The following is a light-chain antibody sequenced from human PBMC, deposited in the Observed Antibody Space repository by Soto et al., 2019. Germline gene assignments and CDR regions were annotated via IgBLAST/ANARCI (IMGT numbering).Light chain of an antibody. CDR1: QTVSTY. J-gene: IGKJ1*01. Sequence: DTQMTQSPSSLSASVGDRISISCRASQTVSTYLNWYQQKPGKAPTLLISATSTLQSGVPSRFGGSGSGTDFTLTITSLQPEDFATYYCQQTYTTPRTFGQGTKVAIK. CDR2: ATS. CDR3: QQTYTTPRT. V-gene: IGKV1-39*01.